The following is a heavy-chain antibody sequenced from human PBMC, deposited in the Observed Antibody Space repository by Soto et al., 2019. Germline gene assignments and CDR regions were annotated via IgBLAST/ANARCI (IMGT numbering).Heavy chain of an antibody. Sequence: PSETLSLTCAVYGGFVSSGSYYWSWIRQPPGKGLEWIGDMNYSGGTRFNPSLRSRVIMSVDTSKRQFSLQLKSVTAADTAIYYCARTVLGPDILADQFVDYYYYMDVWGQGTTVTVSS. CDR1: GGFVSSGSYY. CDR3: ARTVLGPDILADQFVDYYYYMDV. V-gene: IGHV4-61*01. CDR2: MNYSGGT. J-gene: IGHJ6*03. D-gene: IGHD3-9*01.